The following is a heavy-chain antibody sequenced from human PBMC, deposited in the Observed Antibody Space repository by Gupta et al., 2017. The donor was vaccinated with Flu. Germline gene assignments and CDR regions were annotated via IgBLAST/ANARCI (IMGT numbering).Heavy chain of an antibody. CDR3: ARGATMTTVTSNWFDP. CDR2: IYYSGST. V-gene: IGHV4-39*01. CDR1: GGSISSSSYY. J-gene: IGHJ5*02. Sequence: QLQLQESGPGLVKPSETLSLTCTVSGGSISSSSYYLGWIRPPPGKGLEWIGSIYYSGSTYYNPSLKSRVTISVDTSKNQFSLKLSSVTAADTAVYYCARGATMTTVTSNWFDPWGQGTLVTVSS. D-gene: IGHD4-17*01.